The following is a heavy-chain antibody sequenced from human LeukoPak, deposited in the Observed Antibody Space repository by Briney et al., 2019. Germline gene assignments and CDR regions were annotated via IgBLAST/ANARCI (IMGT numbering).Heavy chain of an antibody. Sequence: GGSLRLSCAASGFPFSSYEMNWVRQAPGKGLEWVSYISSSGSTIYYVDSVKGRFTISRDNAKNSLYLQMTSLRAEDTAVYYCARDYLVYVVWGQGTLVTVSS. CDR2: ISSSGSTI. V-gene: IGHV3-48*03. J-gene: IGHJ4*02. D-gene: IGHD2-8*01. CDR3: ARDYLVYVV. CDR1: GFPFSSYE.